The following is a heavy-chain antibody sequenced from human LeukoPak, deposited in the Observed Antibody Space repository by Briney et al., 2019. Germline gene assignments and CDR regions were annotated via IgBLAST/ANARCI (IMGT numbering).Heavy chain of an antibody. CDR2: IYYSGST. V-gene: IGHV4-59*01. Sequence: SETLSLTCAVYGGSFSSYYWSWIRQPPGKGLEWIGYIYYSGSTNYNPSLKSRVTISVDTSKNQFSLKLSSVTAADTAVYYCARIQSHYYYYMDVWGKGTTVTVSS. D-gene: IGHD4-11*01. CDR3: ARIQSHYYYYMDV. CDR1: GGSFSSYY. J-gene: IGHJ6*03.